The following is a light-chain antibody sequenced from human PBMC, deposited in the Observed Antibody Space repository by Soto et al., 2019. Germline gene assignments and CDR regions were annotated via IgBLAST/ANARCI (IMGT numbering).Light chain of an antibody. J-gene: IGKJ1*01. V-gene: IGKV3-15*01. CDR1: QSVSGA. CDR2: RAS. Sequence: EIVMTQSPATLSVSPGERATLSCRASQSVSGAVAWYQQKPGQAPRLLIYRASTRATGVPARFSGSGSGTEVTLTRRRLQSADVQVNFCQQYNTWPGTFGQGNKV. CDR3: QQYNTWPGT.